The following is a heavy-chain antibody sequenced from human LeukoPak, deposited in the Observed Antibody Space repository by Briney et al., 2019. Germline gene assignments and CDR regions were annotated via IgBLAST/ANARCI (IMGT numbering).Heavy chain of an antibody. CDR1: GGSFSGYY. Sequence: SETLSLTCAVYGGSFSGYYWSWIRQPPGKGLEWIGEINHSGSTSYNPSLKSRVTISVDTSKNQFSLKLSSVTAADTAVYYCARSAQLTRDLDYWGQGTLVTVSS. J-gene: IGHJ4*02. D-gene: IGHD3-10*01. CDR3: ARSAQLTRDLDY. CDR2: INHSGST. V-gene: IGHV4-34*01.